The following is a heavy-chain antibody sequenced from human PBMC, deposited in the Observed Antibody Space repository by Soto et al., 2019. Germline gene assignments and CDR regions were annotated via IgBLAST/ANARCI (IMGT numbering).Heavy chain of an antibody. J-gene: IGHJ2*01. Sequence: QVQLVQSGAEVKKPGASVKVSCKASGYTFTSYAMHWVRQAPGQRLEWMGWINAGNGNTKYSQKFQGRVTITRDTPASTAYMELGSRGSEDTAVNYWAGAPTGGGELLHWYFDLWGRGTLVTVSS. V-gene: IGHV1-3*01. D-gene: IGHD1-26*01. CDR1: GYTFTSYA. CDR2: INAGNGNT. CDR3: AGAPTGGGELLHWYFDL.